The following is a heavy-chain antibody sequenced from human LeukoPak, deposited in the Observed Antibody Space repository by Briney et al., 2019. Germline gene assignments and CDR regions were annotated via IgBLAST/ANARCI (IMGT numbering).Heavy chain of an antibody. CDR2: IRGSGGST. V-gene: IGHV3-23*01. CDR1: GFTFSSYA. CDR3: AKDPASILRYFDWLLSYPVSFAP. J-gene: IGHJ5*02. Sequence: GRSLRLSCAASGFTFSSYAMSWVRQAPGKGLEWVSAIRGSGGSTYYADSVKGRFTISRDNSKNTLYLQMNSLRAEDTAVYYCAKDPASILRYFDWLLSYPVSFAPWGQGTLVTVSS. D-gene: IGHD3-9*01.